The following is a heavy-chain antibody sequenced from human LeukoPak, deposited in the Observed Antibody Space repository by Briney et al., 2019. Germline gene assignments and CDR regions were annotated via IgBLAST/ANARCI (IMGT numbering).Heavy chain of an antibody. CDR1: GGSISSYY. CDR2: IYYSGST. J-gene: IGHJ4*02. V-gene: IGHV4-59*01. D-gene: IGHD1/OR15-1a*01. Sequence: SETLSLTCTVSGGSISSYYWSWIRQPPGKGLEWIGYIYYSGSTNYNPSLKSRVTISVDTSKNQFSLKLSSVTAADTAVYYCARNKWNTIGYFDYWGQGTLVTVSS. CDR3: ARNKWNTIGYFDY.